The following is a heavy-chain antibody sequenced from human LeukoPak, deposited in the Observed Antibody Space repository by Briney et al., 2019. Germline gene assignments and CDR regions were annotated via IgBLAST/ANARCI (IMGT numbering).Heavy chain of an antibody. CDR3: AKDAQRGFDCSNSLEY. V-gene: IGHV3-33*06. J-gene: IGHJ4*02. D-gene: IGHD4-11*01. CDR2: IWSDATEK. Sequence: GGSLRLSCAASGFTYSHYGMHWVRQAPGKGLEWVAVIWSDATEKYYSDAVKGRFTISRDNSRNTLYLQMNSLRGEDTAVYYCAKDAQRGFDCSNSLEYWGQGILVTVSS. CDR1: GFTYSHYG.